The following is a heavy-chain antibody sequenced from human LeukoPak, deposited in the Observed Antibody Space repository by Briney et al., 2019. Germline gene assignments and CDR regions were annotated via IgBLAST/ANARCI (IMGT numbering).Heavy chain of an antibody. CDR1: GFTFSSFA. CDR2: ISGSGDST. Sequence: GGSLRLSCVPSGFTFSSFAMSWVRQAPRQGLEWVSVISGSGDSTYYADSVKGRFTFSRDNSKNTLYLQMNSLRYEDTAVYYGAKTYNLNYDYWGQGTLVTVCS. D-gene: IGHD1-7*01. J-gene: IGHJ4*02. V-gene: IGHV3-23*01. CDR3: AKTYNLNYDY.